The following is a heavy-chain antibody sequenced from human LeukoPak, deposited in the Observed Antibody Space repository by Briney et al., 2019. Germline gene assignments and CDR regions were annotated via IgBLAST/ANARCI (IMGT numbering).Heavy chain of an antibody. J-gene: IGHJ5*02. CDR1: GGSFSGYY. V-gene: IGHV4-34*01. CDR3: ARARWGVGWFDP. D-gene: IGHD3-16*01. Sequence: SETLSLTCAVYGGSFSGYYWRWIRQPPGKGLEWIGEINHSGSTNYNPPLKSRVTISVDTSKNQFSLKLSSVTAADTAVYYCARARWGVGWFDPWGQGTLVTVSS. CDR2: INHSGST.